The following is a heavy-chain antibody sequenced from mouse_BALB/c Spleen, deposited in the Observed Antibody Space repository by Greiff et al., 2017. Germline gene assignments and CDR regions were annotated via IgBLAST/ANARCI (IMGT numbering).Heavy chain of an antibody. CDR3: ARSGVYDYEDYYAMDY. CDR2: IYWDDDK. CDR1: GFSLSTSGMG. J-gene: IGHJ4*01. D-gene: IGHD2-4*01. Sequence: QVTLKVSGPGILQPSQTLSLTCSFSGFSLSTSGMGVSWIRQPSGKGLEWLAHIYWDDDKRYNPSLKSRLTISKDTSSNQVFLKITSVDTADTATYYCARSGVYDYEDYYAMDYWGQGTSVTVSS. V-gene: IGHV8-12*01.